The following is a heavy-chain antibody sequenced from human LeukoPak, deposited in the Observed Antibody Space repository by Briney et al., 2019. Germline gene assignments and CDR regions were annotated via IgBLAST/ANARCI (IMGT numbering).Heavy chain of an antibody. J-gene: IGHJ4*02. D-gene: IGHD3-3*01. Sequence: GASVKVSCKASGYTFTDSYMHWVRQAPEHGLEWMGWINLYTGGTDYAHKFQGRVTMTSDTSISTAYMELSRPRSDDTAIFYCARGRGMGFLEWLLLDSWGQGTLVTVSS. V-gene: IGHV1-2*02. CDR1: GYTFTDSY. CDR3: ARGRGMGFLEWLLLDS. CDR2: INLYTGGT.